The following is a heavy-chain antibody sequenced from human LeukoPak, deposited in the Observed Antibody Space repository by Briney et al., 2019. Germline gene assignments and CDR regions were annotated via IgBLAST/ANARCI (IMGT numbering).Heavy chain of an antibody. V-gene: IGHV3-23*01. CDR3: ATLSYDVWTGINWFDP. CDR2: IRTSGET. D-gene: IGHD3-3*01. Sequence: GGSLRLSCAASGFIFSSYAISWVRQAPGKGLEWVSGIRTSGETFYADPVKGRFTISRDISKSTVYLQMSSLRAEDSAIYYCATLSYDVWTGINWFDPWGQGTLVTVSS. CDR1: GFIFSSYA. J-gene: IGHJ5*02.